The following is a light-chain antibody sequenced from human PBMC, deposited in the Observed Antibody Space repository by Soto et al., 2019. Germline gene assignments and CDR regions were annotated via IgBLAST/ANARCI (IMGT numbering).Light chain of an antibody. Sequence: QSALTQPASVSGSPGQSITISCTGTSSDVGSYNLVSWYQQHPGKDPKLMIYEGSKRPSGVSNRFSGSKSGNTASLTISGLQAEDEADYYCCSYAGSSTPVVFGGGTQLTVL. V-gene: IGLV2-23*01. CDR2: EGS. J-gene: IGLJ2*01. CDR1: SSDVGSYNL. CDR3: CSYAGSSTPVV.